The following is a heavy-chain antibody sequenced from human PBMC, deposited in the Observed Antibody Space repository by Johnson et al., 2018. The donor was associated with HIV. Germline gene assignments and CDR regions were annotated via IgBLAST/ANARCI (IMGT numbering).Heavy chain of an antibody. Sequence: QEKLVESGGGVAQRGGSLRLSCAASGFTFSSYGMHWVRQAPGKGLEWVATIHYDGTKKEYAESVKGRFHISRDNSKKTVYMQLNSLRDEDTAVYYCTKDLVSCNGIWREAFDIWGQGTMVTVS. D-gene: IGHD3-9*01. CDR2: IHYDGTKK. V-gene: IGHV3-30*02. CDR1: GFTFSSYG. J-gene: IGHJ3*02. CDR3: TKDLVSCNGIWREAFDI.